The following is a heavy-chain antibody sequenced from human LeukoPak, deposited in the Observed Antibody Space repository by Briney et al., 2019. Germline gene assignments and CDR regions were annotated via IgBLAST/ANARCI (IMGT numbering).Heavy chain of an antibody. CDR2: IYPGDSDT. J-gene: IGHJ5*02. CDR1: GYIFTSYW. V-gene: IGHV5-51*01. Sequence: GESLKISCKGSGYIFTSYWIGWVRQMPGKGLEWMGIIYPGDSDTRYSPSFQGQGTISADKSISTAYLQWSSLKASDTAMYYCARIAAAATGGLDPWGQGTLVTASS. CDR3: ARIAAAATGGLDP. D-gene: IGHD6-13*01.